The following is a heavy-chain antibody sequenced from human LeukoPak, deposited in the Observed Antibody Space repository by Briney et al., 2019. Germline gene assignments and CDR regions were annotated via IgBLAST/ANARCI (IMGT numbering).Heavy chain of an antibody. Sequence: GASVKVSCRASGGTFSSYAISWVRQAPGQGLEWMGGIIPIFGTANYAQKFQGRVTITADESTSTAYMELSSLRSEDTAVYYCAREFRRYYGRGVSDAFDIWGQGTMVTVSS. D-gene: IGHD3-10*01. CDR1: GGTFSSYA. CDR3: AREFRRYYGRGVSDAFDI. CDR2: IIPIFGTA. J-gene: IGHJ3*02. V-gene: IGHV1-69*13.